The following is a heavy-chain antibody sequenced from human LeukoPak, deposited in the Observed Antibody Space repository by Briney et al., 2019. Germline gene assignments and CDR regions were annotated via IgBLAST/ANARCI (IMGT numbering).Heavy chain of an antibody. V-gene: IGHV3-23*01. CDR2: ISGSGGST. J-gene: IGHJ4*02. Sequence: GGSLRLSCAASGFTFSSYAISWVRQAPGRGLEWVSAISGSGGSTYYADSVKGRFTISRDNSKNTLYLQMNSLRAEDTAVYYCAKDPSGIFDYWGQGTLVTVSS. CDR3: AKDPSGIFDY. CDR1: GFTFSSYA.